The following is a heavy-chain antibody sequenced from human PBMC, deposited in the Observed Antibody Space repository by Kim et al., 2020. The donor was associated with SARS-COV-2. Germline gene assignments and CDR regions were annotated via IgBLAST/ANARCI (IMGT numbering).Heavy chain of an antibody. CDR3: ARVQPSYYYYYGMDV. Sequence: ASVKVSCKASGYTFTSYGISWVRQAPGQGLEWMGWISAYNGNTDYAQKLQGRVTMTTDTSTSTAYMELRSLRSDDTPVYYCARVQPSYYYYYGMDVWGQGTTVTVSS. J-gene: IGHJ6*02. CDR2: ISAYNGNT. V-gene: IGHV1-18*01. CDR1: GYTFTSYG.